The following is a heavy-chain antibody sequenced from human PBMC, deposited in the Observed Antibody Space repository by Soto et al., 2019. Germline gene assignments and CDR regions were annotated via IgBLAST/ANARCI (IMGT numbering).Heavy chain of an antibody. V-gene: IGHV3-48*01. CDR3: ARDSQIHDYGDYENYFDY. D-gene: IGHD4-17*01. J-gene: IGHJ4*02. CDR2: ISSSSSTI. CDR1: GFTFSSYS. Sequence: EVQLVESGGGLVQPGGSLRLSCAASGFTFSSYSMNWVRQAPGKGLEWVSYISSSSSTIYYADSVKGRFTISRDNAKNSLYLQMNSLRVEDTSVYHCARDSQIHDYGDYENYFDYWGQGTLVTVS.